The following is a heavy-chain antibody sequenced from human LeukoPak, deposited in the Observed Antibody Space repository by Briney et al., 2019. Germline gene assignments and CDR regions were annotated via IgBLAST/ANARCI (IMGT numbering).Heavy chain of an antibody. Sequence: SGPTLVKPTHTLTLTCTFSGFSLSTSGVGVGWIRQPPGKALEWLALIYWNVDKRYSPSLKSRLTITKDTSKNQVVLTMTNMDPVDTATYYCAHTVQPRFLEWLLSSYYFDYWGQGTLVTVSS. CDR1: GFSLSTSGVG. J-gene: IGHJ4*02. CDR2: IYWNVDK. CDR3: AHTVQPRFLEWLLSSYYFDY. D-gene: IGHD3-3*01. V-gene: IGHV2-5*01.